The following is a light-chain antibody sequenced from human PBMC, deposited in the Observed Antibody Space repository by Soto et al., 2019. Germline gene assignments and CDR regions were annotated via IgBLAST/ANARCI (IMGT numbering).Light chain of an antibody. CDR3: QVWDITSDHPVV. J-gene: IGLJ2*01. CDR1: NIGSNS. V-gene: IGLV3-21*04. CDR2: YDS. Sequence: SYELTQPPSVSVAPGKTARITCGGYNIGSNSVHWYQQKPGQAPVLVIYYDSDRPSGIPERFSGSKSGNTATLTISRVEAGDEADYYCQVWDITSDHPVVFGGGIKLTVL.